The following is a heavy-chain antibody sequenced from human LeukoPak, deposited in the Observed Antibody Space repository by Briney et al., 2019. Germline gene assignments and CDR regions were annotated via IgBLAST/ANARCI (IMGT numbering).Heavy chain of an antibody. Sequence: VQPGGSLRLSCAASGFTFSRYWMNWVRQAPGKGLEWVANIKQDGSEKYYVDSVKGRFTISRDNAKNSLYLQMNSLRGEETAVYYCARGHYDSSGSELGLDHWGQGTLVTVSS. J-gene: IGHJ4*02. V-gene: IGHV3-7*01. CDR1: GFTFSRYW. D-gene: IGHD3-22*01. CDR3: ARGHYDSSGSELGLDH. CDR2: IKQDGSEK.